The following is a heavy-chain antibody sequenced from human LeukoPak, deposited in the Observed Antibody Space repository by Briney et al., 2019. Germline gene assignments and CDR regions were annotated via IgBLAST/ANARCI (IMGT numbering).Heavy chain of an antibody. J-gene: IGHJ4*02. CDR2: INYSGTT. V-gene: IGHV4-59*01. CDR3: ARDKRETPYSFWYSSSWYGFAEIFDY. CDR1: GGSIRSDY. D-gene: IGHD6-13*01. Sequence: SETLSLTCTVSGGSIRSDYWSWIRQPPGKGLEWIGYINYSGTTNYNPSLKSRVTISVDASKNQFSLKLSSVTAADTAVYYCARDKRETPYSFWYSSSWYGFAEIFDYWGQGTLVTVSS.